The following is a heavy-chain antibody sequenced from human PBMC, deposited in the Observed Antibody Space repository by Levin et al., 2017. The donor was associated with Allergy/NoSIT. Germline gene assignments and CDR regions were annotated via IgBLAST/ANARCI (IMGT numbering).Heavy chain of an antibody. Sequence: GESLKISCAASGFNFGNFWMSRVRQAPGKGLEWVASIKTDGTAQYYVDSVKGRFTISRDNAKNSLYLQMNSLRDEDTAMYYCARCEDYWGHGTLVTVSS. CDR2: IKTDGTAQ. CDR1: GFNFGNFW. V-gene: IGHV3-7*01. CDR3: ARCEDY. J-gene: IGHJ4*01.